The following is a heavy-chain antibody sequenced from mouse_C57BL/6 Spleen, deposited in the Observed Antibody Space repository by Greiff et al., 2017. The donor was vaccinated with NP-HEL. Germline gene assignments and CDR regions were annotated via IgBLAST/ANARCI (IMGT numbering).Heavy chain of an antibody. CDR3: ARPYYYGSSPDYFDY. V-gene: IGHV1-42*01. J-gene: IGHJ2*01. CDR1: GYSFTGYY. Sequence: VQLQQSGPELVKPGASVKISCKASGYSFTGYYMNWVKQSPEKSLEWIGEINPSTGGTTYNQKFKAKATLTVDKSSSPAYMQLKSLTAEDSAVYYCARPYYYGSSPDYFDYWGQGTTLTVSS. CDR2: INPSTGGT. D-gene: IGHD1-1*01.